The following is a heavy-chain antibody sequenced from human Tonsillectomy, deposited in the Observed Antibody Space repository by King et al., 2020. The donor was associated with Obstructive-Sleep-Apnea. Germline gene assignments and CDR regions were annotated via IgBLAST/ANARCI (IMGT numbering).Heavy chain of an antibody. V-gene: IGHV4-4*07. D-gene: IGHD3-10*02. CDR1: GGSISSYY. Sequence: QVQLQESGPGLVKPSETLSLTCTVAGGSISSYYCSWIRQPAGRGLEWIGGIYTSGSTNYNPPLKSRLTMSVDTSKNPFSLKLSSVTAADTAVYYCARVFGELYFDYWGQGTLVTVSS. J-gene: IGHJ4*02. CDR2: IYTSGST. CDR3: ARVFGELYFDY.